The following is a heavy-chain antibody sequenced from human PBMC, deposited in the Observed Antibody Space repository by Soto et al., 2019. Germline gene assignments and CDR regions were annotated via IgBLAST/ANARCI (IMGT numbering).Heavy chain of an antibody. J-gene: IGHJ3*02. CDR2: IIPIFGTA. V-gene: IGHV1-69*13. CDR1: GGTFSSYA. Sequence: GASVKVSCKXSGGTFSSYAISWVRQAPGQGLEWMGGIIPIFGTANYAQKFQGRVTITADESTSTAYMELSSLRSEDTAVYYCARGYDILTGPDAFDIWGQGTMVTVSS. CDR3: ARGYDILTGPDAFDI. D-gene: IGHD3-9*01.